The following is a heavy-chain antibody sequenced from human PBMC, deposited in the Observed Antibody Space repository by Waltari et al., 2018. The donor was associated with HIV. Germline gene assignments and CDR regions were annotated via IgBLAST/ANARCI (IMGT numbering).Heavy chain of an antibody. CDR2: VYTGGSS. J-gene: IGHJ2*01. Sequence: QVRLRESGPGLVGPSGTLPLTCGASGGPVNTSFWAWIRQTPERRLEWIGYVYTGGSSHSSPSLRSRVTMSLDTSKNEFSLKMTSVTPADTATYYCARYYDVLTGNLNWYFDLWGRGALVTVSS. CDR1: GGPVNTSF. D-gene: IGHD3-9*01. CDR3: ARYYDVLTGNLNWYFDL. V-gene: IGHV4-59*02.